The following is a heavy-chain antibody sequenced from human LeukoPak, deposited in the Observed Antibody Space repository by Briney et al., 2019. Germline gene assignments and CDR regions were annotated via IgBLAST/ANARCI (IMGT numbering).Heavy chain of an antibody. J-gene: IGHJ3*02. Sequence: GASVKVSCKASGYTFTSYYMHWVRQAPGQGLEWMGIINPSGGSTSYAQKFQGRVTMTRDMSTSTVYMELSSLRSEDTAVYYCARAPGYSYGYDAFDIWGQGTMVTVSS. V-gene: IGHV1-46*01. CDR3: ARAPGYSYGYDAFDI. CDR1: GYTFTSYY. CDR2: INPSGGST. D-gene: IGHD5-18*01.